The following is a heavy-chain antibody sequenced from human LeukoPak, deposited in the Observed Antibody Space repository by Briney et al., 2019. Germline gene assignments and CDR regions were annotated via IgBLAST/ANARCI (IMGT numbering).Heavy chain of an antibody. Sequence: GWSVTLSCAASGFTFRRYSMNWLRQAPAKGLEGVAYISSSSSYIYYAESVKGRFTISRDNAKNSLYLQMNSLRAEDTAVYYCARAPLYDSSGYADGYYMDVWGKGTTVTVAS. CDR2: ISSSSSYI. V-gene: IGHV3-21*05. D-gene: IGHD3-22*01. CDR1: GFTFRRYS. J-gene: IGHJ6*03. CDR3: ARAPLYDSSGYADGYYMDV.